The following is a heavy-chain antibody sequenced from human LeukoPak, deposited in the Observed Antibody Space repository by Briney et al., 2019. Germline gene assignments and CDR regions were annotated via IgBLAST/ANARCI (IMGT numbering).Heavy chain of an antibody. CDR2: IYYSGST. CDR3: ARANTNNEAFDI. D-gene: IGHD3-16*01. CDR1: GGSISSYY. J-gene: IGHJ3*02. V-gene: IGHV4-59*01. Sequence: SETLSLTCSVSGGSISSYYWSWIRQPPGKGLEWVGNIYYSGSTNDNPSLKARVTISVDTSKNQFSLQLSSVTAADTAVYYCARANTNNEAFDIWGRGTLVTVSS.